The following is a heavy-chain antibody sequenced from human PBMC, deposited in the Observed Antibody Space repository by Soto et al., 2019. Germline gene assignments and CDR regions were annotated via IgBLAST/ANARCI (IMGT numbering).Heavy chain of an antibody. V-gene: IGHV4-39*01. CDR3: AERYDFWSGYFPA. CDR1: GGSISSSRYY. Sequence: PSETLSLTCTVSGGSISSSRYYWGWIRQPPGKGLEWIGSIYYSGSTYYNPSLKSRVTISVDTSKNQFSLKLSSVTAADTAVYYCAERYDFWSGYFPAWGQGTLVTVS. J-gene: IGHJ5*02. CDR2: IYYSGST. D-gene: IGHD3-3*01.